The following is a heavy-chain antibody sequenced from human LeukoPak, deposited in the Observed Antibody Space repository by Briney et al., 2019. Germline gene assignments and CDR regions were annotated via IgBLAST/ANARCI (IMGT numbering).Heavy chain of an antibody. D-gene: IGHD5-18*01. CDR3: ARSLRGYRFATDY. Sequence: ASETLSLTCTVSGDSINSYYWSWIRQPPGKGLEWIGYIYYSGSTKYNPSIKSRVTISVDTSKNQFSLQLSSVTAADTAVYYCARSLRGYRFATDYWGQGTLVTVSS. CDR2: IYYSGST. J-gene: IGHJ4*02. V-gene: IGHV4-59*08. CDR1: GDSINSYY.